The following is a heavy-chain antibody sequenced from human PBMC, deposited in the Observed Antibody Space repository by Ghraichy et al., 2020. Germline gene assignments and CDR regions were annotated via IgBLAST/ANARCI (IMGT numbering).Heavy chain of an antibody. CDR2: ISSSSSTI. V-gene: IGHV3-48*02. CDR3: ARDQRPLAYCGGDCYSFLDY. J-gene: IGHJ4*02. D-gene: IGHD2-21*02. CDR1: GFTFSSYS. Sequence: GGSLRLSCAASGFTFSSYSMNWVRQAPGKGLEWVSYISSSSSTIYYADSVKGRFTISRDNAKNSLYLQMNSLRDEETAVYYCARDQRPLAYCGGDCYSFLDYWGQGTLVTVSS.